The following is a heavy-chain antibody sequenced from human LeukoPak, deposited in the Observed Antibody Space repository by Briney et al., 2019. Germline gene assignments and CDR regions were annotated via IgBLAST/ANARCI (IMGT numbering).Heavy chain of an antibody. V-gene: IGHV4-59*12. Sequence: GSLRLSCAASGFTFSSYNMNWVRQPPGKGLEWIANIYYSGNTYYNPSLKSRVTISVDTSKNQFSLKLRSVTAADTAVYYCARARRQWLVGANIRGDNPPYYYDYWGQGILVTVSS. CDR2: IYYSGNT. J-gene: IGHJ4*02. D-gene: IGHD6-19*01. CDR3: ARARRQWLVGANIRGDNPPYYYDY. CDR1: GFTFSSYN.